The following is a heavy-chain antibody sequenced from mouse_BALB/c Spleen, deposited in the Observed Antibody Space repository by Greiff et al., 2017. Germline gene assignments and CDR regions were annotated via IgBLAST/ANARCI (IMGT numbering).Heavy chain of an antibody. D-gene: IGHD2-4*01. CDR1: GFSLTGYG. CDR3: ARDWGDYDVRAMDY. Sequence: VQRVESGPGLVAPSQSLSITCTVSGFSLTGYGVNWVRQPPGKGLEWLGMIWGDGSTDYNSALKSRLSISKDNSKSQVFLKMNSLQTDDTARYYCARDWGDYDVRAMDYWGQGTSVTVSS. CDR2: IWGDGST. J-gene: IGHJ4*01. V-gene: IGHV2-6-7*01.